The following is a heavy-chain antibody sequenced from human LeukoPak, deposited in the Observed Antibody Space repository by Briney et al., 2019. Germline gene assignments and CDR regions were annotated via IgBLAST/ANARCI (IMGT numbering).Heavy chain of an antibody. Sequence: PSETLSLTCAVSGYSISSNNWWAWIRQPPGKGLEWIGYIYYSGSTYYNPYNPSLTSRVTMSVDTSKNQFSLKLDSVTEIDTAMYYCARNQAVAANRGAFDIWGQGTMVTVSS. CDR3: ARNQAVAANRGAFDI. J-gene: IGHJ3*02. CDR1: GYSISSNNW. V-gene: IGHV4-28*01. CDR2: IYYSGST. D-gene: IGHD6-19*01.